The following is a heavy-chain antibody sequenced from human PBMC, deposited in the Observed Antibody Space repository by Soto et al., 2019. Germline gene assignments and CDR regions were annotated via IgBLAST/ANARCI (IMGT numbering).Heavy chain of an antibody. CDR3: ARGLDPYYYDSSGYYLTFDY. J-gene: IGHJ4*02. CDR2: IIPIFGTA. D-gene: IGHD3-22*01. CDR1: GGTFSSYA. Sequence: QVQLVQSGAEVKKPGSSVKVSCKASGGTFSSYAISWVRQAPGQGLEWMGGIIPIFGTANYAQKFQGRVTITADESTSTAYMELSCLRSEDTAVYYCARGLDPYYYDSSGYYLTFDYWGQGTLVTVSS. V-gene: IGHV1-69*01.